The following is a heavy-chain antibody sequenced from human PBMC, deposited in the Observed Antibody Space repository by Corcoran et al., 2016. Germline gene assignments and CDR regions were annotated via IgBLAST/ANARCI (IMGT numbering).Heavy chain of an antibody. D-gene: IGHD6-19*01. CDR3: ARGKWLASGRYWFDP. CDR2: TYYSGST. CDR1: GGSISSYY. V-gene: IGHV4-59*01. Sequence: QVQLQESGPGLVKPSETLSLTCTVSGGSISSYYWSWIRQPPGKGLEWIGYTYYSGSTNYNPSLKSRVTISVDTAKNQFALKLSSVTAADTAVYYCARGKWLASGRYWFDPWGQGTLVTVSS. J-gene: IGHJ5*02.